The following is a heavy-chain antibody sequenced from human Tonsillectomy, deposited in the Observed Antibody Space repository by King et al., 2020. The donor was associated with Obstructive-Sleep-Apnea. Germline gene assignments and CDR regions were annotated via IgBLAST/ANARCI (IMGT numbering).Heavy chain of an antibody. CDR3: ARDRSGDNWFDP. D-gene: IGHD1-26*01. J-gene: IGHJ5*02. V-gene: IGHV4-59*01. CDR2: IYYSGST. CDR1: GGSISSYY. Sequence: VQLQESGPGLVKPSETLSLTCTVSGGSISSYYWSWIRQPPGKGLEWIGYIYYSGSTHYNPPLKSRVTISVDPSKNQFSLNLSSVTAADTAVYYCARDRSGDNWFDPWGQGTLVTVSS.